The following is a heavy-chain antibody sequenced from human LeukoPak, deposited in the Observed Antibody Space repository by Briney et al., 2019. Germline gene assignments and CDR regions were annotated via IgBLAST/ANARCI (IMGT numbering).Heavy chain of an antibody. J-gene: IGHJ3*02. CDR3: ARGRVHSWSDAFDI. CDR2: INSDSGGT. D-gene: IGHD1-1*01. CDR1: GYTFTGYY. V-gene: IGHV1-2*02. Sequence: ASVKVSCKASGYTFTGYYMHWVRQAPGRGLEWMGWINSDSGGTKYAQKFQGSVIMTRVTSISTAYMELSRLKSDDTAVYYCARGRVHSWSDAFDIWGQGTTVTVSS.